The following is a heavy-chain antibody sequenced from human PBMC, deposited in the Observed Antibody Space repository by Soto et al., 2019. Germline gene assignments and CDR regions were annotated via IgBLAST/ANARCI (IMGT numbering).Heavy chain of an antibody. CDR2: ISGSGGST. CDR3: AEIVATNLMYGMDV. V-gene: IGHV3-23*01. D-gene: IGHD5-12*01. CDR1: GFTFSSYA. J-gene: IGHJ6*02. Sequence: GGSLRLSCAASGFTFSSYAMSWVRQNPGKGLEWVSAISGSGGSTYYADSVKGRFTISRDNSKNTLYLQMNSLRAEDTAVYYCAEIVATNLMYGMDVWGQGTTVTVSS.